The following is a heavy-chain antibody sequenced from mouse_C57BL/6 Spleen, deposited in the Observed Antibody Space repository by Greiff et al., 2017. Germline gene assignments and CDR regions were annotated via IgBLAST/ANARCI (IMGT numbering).Heavy chain of an antibody. CDR2: INPSSGYT. D-gene: IGHD1-1*01. Sequence: QVQLQQSGAELAKPGASVKLSCTASGYTFTSYWMHWVKQRPGQGLEWIGYINPSSGYTKYNQKFKDKATLTADKSSSTAYMQLSSLTYEDSAVYYCARSPPHYGSSYDYAMDYWGQGTSVTASS. V-gene: IGHV1-7*01. CDR1: GYTFTSYW. CDR3: ARSPPHYGSSYDYAMDY. J-gene: IGHJ4*01.